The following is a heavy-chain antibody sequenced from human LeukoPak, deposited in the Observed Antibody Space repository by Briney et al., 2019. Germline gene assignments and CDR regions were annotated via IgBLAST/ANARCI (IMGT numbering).Heavy chain of an antibody. CDR3: ARWKQWLVLFDY. V-gene: IGHV3-7*01. J-gene: IGHJ4*02. Sequence: PGGSLRLSCVASGFSFSNAWMTWVRQAPGKGLEWVANIKQDGSEKYYVDSVKGRFTISRDNAKNSLYLQMNSLRAEDTAVYYCARWKQWLVLFDYWGQGTLVTVSS. CDR2: IKQDGSEK. D-gene: IGHD6-19*01. CDR1: GFSFSNAW.